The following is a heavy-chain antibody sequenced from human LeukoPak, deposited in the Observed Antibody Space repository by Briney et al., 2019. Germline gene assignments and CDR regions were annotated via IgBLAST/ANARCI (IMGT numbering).Heavy chain of an antibody. Sequence: TGGSLRLSCAASAFTFSSYAMSWVRQTPEKGLEWVSSISGSGRTPYYADSVKGRFTISRDNSKTTLYLQINSLRAEDTAIYYCASSGSYRFDYWGQGTLVTVSS. V-gene: IGHV3-23*01. CDR2: ISGSGRTP. J-gene: IGHJ4*02. CDR1: AFTFSSYA. D-gene: IGHD1-26*01. CDR3: ASSGSYRFDY.